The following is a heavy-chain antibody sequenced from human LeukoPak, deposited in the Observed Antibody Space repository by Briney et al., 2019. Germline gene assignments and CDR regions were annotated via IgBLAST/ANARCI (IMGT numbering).Heavy chain of an antibody. CDR1: GFTFSSYE. D-gene: IGHD6-13*01. V-gene: IGHV3-48*03. Sequence: GGSLRLSCAASGFTFSSYEMNWVRQAPGKGLEWVSYISSSGSTIYYADSVKGRFTISRDNSKNTLYLQMNSLRAEDTAVYYCAKDWSPASGRGGYFDYWGQGTLVTVSS. CDR2: ISSSGSTI. J-gene: IGHJ4*02. CDR3: AKDWSPASGRGGYFDY.